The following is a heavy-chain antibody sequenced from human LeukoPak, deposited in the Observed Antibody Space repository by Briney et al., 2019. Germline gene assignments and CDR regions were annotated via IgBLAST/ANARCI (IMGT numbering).Heavy chain of an antibody. CDR2: IKEDGSEK. CDR1: GFTFRKHW. V-gene: IGHV3-7*01. CDR3: ARDYSGGWNDY. D-gene: IGHD1-26*01. Sequence: PEGSLRLSCAAAGFTFRKHWMSWVRQAIGKGLECVAKIKEDGSEKHYVDSVKGRFTISRDNAKNSLYLQMDNVRAEDTAVYYCARDYSGGWNDYWGQGTLVTVSS. J-gene: IGHJ4*02.